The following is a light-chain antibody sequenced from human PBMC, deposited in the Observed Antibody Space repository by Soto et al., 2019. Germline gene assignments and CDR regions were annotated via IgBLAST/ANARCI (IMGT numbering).Light chain of an antibody. Sequence: DIQMTQSPSSLSASLGDRVTITCRASQSISTYLHWYQQTPGKPPELLIYAASNLQSGVPSRFSGGGSGTDFTLTISSLQPEDFATYYLQQGYSAPWTFGQGTKVEIK. J-gene: IGKJ1*01. CDR1: QSISTY. CDR3: QQGYSAPWT. CDR2: AAS. V-gene: IGKV1-39*01.